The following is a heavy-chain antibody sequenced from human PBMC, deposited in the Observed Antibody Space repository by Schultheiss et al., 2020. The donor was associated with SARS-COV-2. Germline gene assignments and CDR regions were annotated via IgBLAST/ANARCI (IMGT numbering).Heavy chain of an antibody. CDR2: IYYSGST. CDR1: GGSISSGGYY. V-gene: IGHV4-31*03. J-gene: IGHJ6*03. Sequence: SQTLSLTCTVSGGSISSGGYYWSWIRQHPGKGLEWIGYIYYSGSTYYNPSLKSRVTISVDTSKNQFSLKLSSVTAADTAVYYCARARAAPPLDYYYYMDVWGKGTTVTVSS. CDR3: ARARAAPPLDYYYYMDV. D-gene: IGHD2-15*01.